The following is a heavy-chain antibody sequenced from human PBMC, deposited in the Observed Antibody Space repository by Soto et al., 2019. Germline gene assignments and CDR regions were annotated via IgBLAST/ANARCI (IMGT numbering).Heavy chain of an antibody. J-gene: IGHJ6*02. D-gene: IGHD2-15*01. Sequence: GGSLRLSCAASGFAFGTYGTTWVRQAPGRGLEWVSGIDANSGKIFYADSVRGRFIISRDNSKSMLYLQMNSLRDEDTAIYYCKKWDGYADVWGQGTSVTVSS. CDR3: KKWDGYADV. V-gene: IGHV3-23*05. CDR2: IDANSGKI. CDR1: GFAFGTYG.